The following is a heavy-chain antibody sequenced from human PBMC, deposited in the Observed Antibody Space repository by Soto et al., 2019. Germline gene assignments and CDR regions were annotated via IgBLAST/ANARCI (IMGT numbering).Heavy chain of an antibody. CDR2: MDPESGKT. J-gene: IGHJ4*01. D-gene: IGHD2-2*01. Sequence: RSSVKVSCKASGYTFTSHKINWVRQATGQGLEWMGWMDPESGKTAYVQKFQGRVTMTRNTSIGTAYMELNSLRAEDTALYYCPRGRAVTTPGPNLDFWGQGTLVTVSS. CDR1: GYTFTSHK. V-gene: IGHV1-8*01. CDR3: PRGRAVTTPGPNLDF.